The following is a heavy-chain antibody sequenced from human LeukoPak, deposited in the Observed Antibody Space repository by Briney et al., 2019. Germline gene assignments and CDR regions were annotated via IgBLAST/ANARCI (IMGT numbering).Heavy chain of an antibody. Sequence: SSETLSLTCTVSGGSISSGSYYWSWIRQPAGKGLEWIGRIYTSGSTNYNPSLKSRVTISIDTSKNQFSLKLSSVTAADTAVYYCARGPSDYFPFDYWGQGTLVTVSS. V-gene: IGHV4-61*02. CDR3: ARGPSDYFPFDY. CDR1: GGSISSGSYY. D-gene: IGHD4-17*01. J-gene: IGHJ4*02. CDR2: IYTSGST.